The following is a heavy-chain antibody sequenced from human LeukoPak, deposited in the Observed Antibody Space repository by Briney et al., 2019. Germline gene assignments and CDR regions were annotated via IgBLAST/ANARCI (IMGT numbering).Heavy chain of an antibody. J-gene: IGHJ6*03. CDR1: GFTLSSNY. D-gene: IGHD3-16*01. CDR2: IYSGGST. V-gene: IGHV3-53*01. Sequence: AGGSLRLSCAASGFTLSSNYMSWVRQARGKGLEGVSVIYSGGSTYYPDSVKGRFTISRDNSKNTLYHQMNSLRAEDTAVYYCARVPSWDYYYYMDVWGKGTTVTVSS. CDR3: ARVPSWDYYYYMDV.